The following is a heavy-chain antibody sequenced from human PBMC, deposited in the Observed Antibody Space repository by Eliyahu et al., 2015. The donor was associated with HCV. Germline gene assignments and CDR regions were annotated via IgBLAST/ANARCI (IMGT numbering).Heavy chain of an antibody. Sequence: QVQLVQSGAEVKKPGSSVKVSCKASGGTFSSYAISWVRQAPGQGLEWMGRIIPIFGIANYAQKFQGRVTITADKSTSTAYMELSSLRSEDTAVYYCAREPFWSGPLPDNWFDPWGQGTLVTVSS. V-gene: IGHV1-69*04. D-gene: IGHD3-3*01. CDR1: GGTFSSYA. CDR3: AREPFWSGPLPDNWFDP. J-gene: IGHJ5*02. CDR2: IIPIFGIA.